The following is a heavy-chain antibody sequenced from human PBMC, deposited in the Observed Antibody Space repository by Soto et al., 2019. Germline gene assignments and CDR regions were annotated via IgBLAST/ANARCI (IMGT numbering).Heavy chain of an antibody. V-gene: IGHV4-59*01. Sequence: SSETLSLTCSVSGGSISNYYWSWIRQPPGKGLEWIGYVYYSGSTHYNPSLKSRVTISVDTSKNQISLKLSSVTAADTAVYYCARDAYSSSWLDFWGQGTLVTVSS. CDR2: VYYSGST. CDR3: ARDAYSSSWLDF. J-gene: IGHJ4*02. D-gene: IGHD6-13*01. CDR1: GGSISNYY.